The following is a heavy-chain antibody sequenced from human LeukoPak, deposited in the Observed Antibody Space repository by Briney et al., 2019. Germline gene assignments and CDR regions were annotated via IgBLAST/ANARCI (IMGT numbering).Heavy chain of an antibody. CDR2: ISYDGSNK. J-gene: IGHJ4*02. Sequence: PGGSLRLSCAASGFTFSSYGMHWVRQAPGKGLEWVAVISYDGSNKYYADSVKGRFTISRDNSKNTLYLQMNSLRAEDTAVYYCAKDWSYCSSTSCYVHYFDYWGQGTLVTVSS. CDR3: AKDWSYCSSTSCYVHYFDY. D-gene: IGHD2-2*01. CDR1: GFTFSSYG. V-gene: IGHV3-30*18.